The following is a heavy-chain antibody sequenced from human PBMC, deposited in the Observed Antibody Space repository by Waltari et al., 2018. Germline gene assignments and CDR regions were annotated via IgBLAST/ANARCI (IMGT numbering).Heavy chain of an antibody. Sequence: QVQPQQWGAGLLKPSETLSLTCAVYGGSFTDPYWTWIRQPPGKGLEWIGEINHRGTTNYNPALKSRVSISVDTSKNQFSLKLNSVTAADTAVYYCARVGDYASGSPRFDYWGQGTLVTASS. CDR1: GGSFTDPY. D-gene: IGHD3-10*01. J-gene: IGHJ4*02. V-gene: IGHV4-34*01. CDR2: INHRGTT. CDR3: ARVGDYASGSPRFDY.